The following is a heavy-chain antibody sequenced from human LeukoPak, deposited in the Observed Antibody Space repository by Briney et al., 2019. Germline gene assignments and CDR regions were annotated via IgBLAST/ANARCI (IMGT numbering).Heavy chain of an antibody. CDR1: GYTFINYA. Sequence: ASVTVSFTASGYTFINYALHWVRQAPGQRLEWMGWSNAGNDNTKYSEDFQGRVIITRDTSASTAYMELSSLRSEDTAVYYCARGRGSGSLDYWGQGTLVTVSS. J-gene: IGHJ4*02. D-gene: IGHD3-10*01. CDR2: SNAGNDNT. V-gene: IGHV1-3*02. CDR3: ARGRGSGSLDY.